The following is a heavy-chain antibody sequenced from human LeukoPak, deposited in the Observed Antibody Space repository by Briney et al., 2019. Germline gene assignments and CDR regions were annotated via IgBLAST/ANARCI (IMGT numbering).Heavy chain of an antibody. CDR3: ARDPTTVVTLPYYFDF. CDR1: GGSFSGYH. Sequence: SETLCPTRALHGGSFSGYHWNGIRQSTEKGREWIGEIKDRAHTDYTPALSHRVTRSVDTSKKQFSLRLSSVTPADTAVYYCARDPTTVVTLPYYFDFWGQETLVAVPS. D-gene: IGHD4-23*01. J-gene: IGHJ4*02. V-gene: IGHV4-34*01. CDR2: IKDRAHT.